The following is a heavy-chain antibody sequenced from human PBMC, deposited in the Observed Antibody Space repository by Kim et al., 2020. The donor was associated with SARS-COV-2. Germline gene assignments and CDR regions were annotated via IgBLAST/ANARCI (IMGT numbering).Heavy chain of an antibody. J-gene: IGHJ6*02. Sequence: GGSLRLSCAASGFTFSSYGMHWVRQAPGKGLEWVAVIWYDGSNKYYADSVKGRFTISRDNSKNTLYLQMNSLRAEDTAVYYCARVLGSSSWYVLYYYYYGLDLGGQGTTVTVSS. CDR1: GFTFSSYG. CDR2: IWYDGSNK. V-gene: IGHV3-33*08. D-gene: IGHD6-13*01. CDR3: ARVLGSSSWYVLYYYYYGLDL.